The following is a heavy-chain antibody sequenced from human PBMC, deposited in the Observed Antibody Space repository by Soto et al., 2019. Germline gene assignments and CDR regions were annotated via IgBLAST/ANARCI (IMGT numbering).Heavy chain of an antibody. CDR2: ISGYNGDT. D-gene: IGHD5-12*01. CDR3: ARDIVANYYYGMDV. Sequence: QVQLVQSGAEVKKPGASVKVSCKASGYTFTSYGISWVRQAPGQGLAWMGWISGYNGDTNYAQKVRGRVTMTTDTSTSTAYMELRSLISDDTAVYYCARDIVANYYYGMDVWGQGTTVTVSS. CDR1: GYTFTSYG. V-gene: IGHV1-18*01. J-gene: IGHJ6*02.